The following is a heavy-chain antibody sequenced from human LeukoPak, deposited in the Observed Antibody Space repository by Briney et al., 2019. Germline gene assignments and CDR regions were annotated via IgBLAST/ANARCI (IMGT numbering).Heavy chain of an antibody. J-gene: IGHJ5*02. Sequence: TGGSLRLSCAASGFTFSSYAMTWVRQAPGKGLQWVSAIGSSGGSTYYADSVKGRFTISRDNSKNTLFLQMNSLRAEDTAVYYCAKDSFRSSSGVDPWGQGTLVTVSS. V-gene: IGHV3-23*01. D-gene: IGHD6-19*01. CDR1: GFTFSSYA. CDR2: IGSSGGST. CDR3: AKDSFRSSSGVDP.